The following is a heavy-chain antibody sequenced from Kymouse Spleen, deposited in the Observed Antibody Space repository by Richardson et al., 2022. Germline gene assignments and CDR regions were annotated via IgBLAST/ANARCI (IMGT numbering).Heavy chain of an antibody. D-gene: IGHD6-19*01. CDR2: IKQDGSEK. CDR1: GFTFSSYW. J-gene: IGHJ4*02. Sequence: EVQLVESGGGLVQPGGSLRLSCAASGFTFSSYWMSWVRQAPGKGLEWVANIKQDGSEKYYVDSVKGRFTISRDNAKNSLYLQMNSLRAEDTAVYYCARDRGYSSGWYVFDYWGQGTLVTVSS. CDR3: ARDRGYSSGWYVFDY. V-gene: IGHV3-7*01.